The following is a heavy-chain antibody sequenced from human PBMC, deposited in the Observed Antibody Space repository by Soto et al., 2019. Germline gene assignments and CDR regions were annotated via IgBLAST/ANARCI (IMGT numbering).Heavy chain of an antibody. CDR2: IIPIFGTA. D-gene: IGHD3-3*01. J-gene: IGHJ5*02. V-gene: IGHV1-69*01. CDR3: ARGRGGEIYDFWRGYYA. Sequence: QVELVQSGAEVKKPGSSVKVSCKAFGGTFSSYAISWVRQAPGQGLEWLGGIIPIFGTAKYAQKFQGRVTITADESTRTVYMELTSLRSEDTAVFYCARGRGGEIYDFWRGYYAWGQGTLVTVSS. CDR1: GGTFSSYA.